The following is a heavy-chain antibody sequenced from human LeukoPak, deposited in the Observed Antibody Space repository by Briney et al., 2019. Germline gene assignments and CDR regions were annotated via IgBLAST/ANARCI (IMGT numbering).Heavy chain of an antibody. CDR1: GFTVSSSY. CDR2: IYSDSST. J-gene: IGHJ4*02. CDR3: ARDLDGPENY. V-gene: IGHV3-53*01. D-gene: IGHD3-3*01. Sequence: GGSLRLSCAASGFTVSSSYMNWVRQAPGKGLEWVSVIYSDSSTFYADSVKGRFTISRDNSKNTLYLQMNSLRVEDTAVYYCARDLDGPENYWGQGTLVTVSS.